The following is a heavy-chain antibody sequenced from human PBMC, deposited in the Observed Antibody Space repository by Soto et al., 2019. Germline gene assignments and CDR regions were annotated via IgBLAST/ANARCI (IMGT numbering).Heavy chain of an antibody. V-gene: IGHV3-33*01. CDR3: ARGLRFLEWFHGGNLDY. CDR1: GFTFSSYG. Sequence: PGGSLRLSCAASGFTFSSYGMHWVRQAPGKGLEWVAVIWYDGSNKYYADSVKGRFTISRDNSKNTLYLQMNSLRAEDTAVYYCARGLRFLEWFHGGNLDYWGQGTLVTVSS. J-gene: IGHJ4*02. D-gene: IGHD3-3*01. CDR2: IWYDGSNK.